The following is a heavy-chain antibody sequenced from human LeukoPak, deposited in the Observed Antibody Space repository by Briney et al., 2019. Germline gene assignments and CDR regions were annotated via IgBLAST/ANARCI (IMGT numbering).Heavy chain of an antibody. V-gene: IGHV1-46*01. CDR2: INPAGGST. CDR1: GYTFTDYY. D-gene: IGHD4-17*01. J-gene: IGHJ5*01. CDR3: ARVRGDYTEWFDS. Sequence: ASVTVSCKTSGYTFTDYYMHWVRQAPGQGLEWMGIINPAGGSTTYAQKFQGRVTMTRDTSTRIVYMELSGLRPEDTALYYGARVRGDYTEWFDSWGQGTLVTVSS.